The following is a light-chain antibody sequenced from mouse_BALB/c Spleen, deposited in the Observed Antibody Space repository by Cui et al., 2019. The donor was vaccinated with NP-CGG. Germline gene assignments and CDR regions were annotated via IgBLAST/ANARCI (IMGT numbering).Light chain of an antibody. V-gene: IGLV1*01. J-gene: IGLJ1*01. CDR1: TGAVITSNY. CDR2: GTN. CDR3: ALWYSNHWV. Sequence: QAVVTQASALTTSPGETVTLTCRSSTGAVITSNYANWVQEKPDHLFTGLIGGTNNRAPGVPGRFSGSLIGDKAALTITGAQTEDETIYFCALWYSNHWVFGGGTKLTVL.